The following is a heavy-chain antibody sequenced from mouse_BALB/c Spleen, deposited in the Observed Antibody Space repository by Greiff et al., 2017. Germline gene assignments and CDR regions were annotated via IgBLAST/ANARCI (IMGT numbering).Heavy chain of an antibody. Sequence: VQLQQSGPELVKPGASVKISCKASGYSFTGYSMNWVKQSHGESLEWIGRINPYNGDTCYNQKFKGKATLTVDKSSSTARMELLSLTSEDSAVYYCEITEIRRDFDYWGQGTTLTVSS. V-gene: IGHV1-37*01. CDR2: INPYNGDT. J-gene: IGHJ2*01. D-gene: IGHD1-2*01. CDR1: GYSFTGYS. CDR3: EITEIRRDFDY.